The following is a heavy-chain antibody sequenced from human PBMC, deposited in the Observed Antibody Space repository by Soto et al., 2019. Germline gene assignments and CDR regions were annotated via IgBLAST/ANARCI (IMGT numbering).Heavy chain of an antibody. CDR1: GYTFTGYY. Sequence: ASVKVSCKASGYTFTGYYMHWVRQAPGQGLEWMGWINPNSGGTNYAQKFQGWVTMTRDTSISTAYMELSRLRSDDTAVYYCARGTVSYYYGMDVWGQGTTVTVSS. D-gene: IGHD4-17*01. CDR3: ARGTVSYYYGMDV. V-gene: IGHV1-2*04. CDR2: INPNSGGT. J-gene: IGHJ6*02.